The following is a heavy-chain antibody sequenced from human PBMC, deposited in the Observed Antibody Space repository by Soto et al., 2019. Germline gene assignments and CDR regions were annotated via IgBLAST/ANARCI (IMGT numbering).Heavy chain of an antibody. J-gene: IGHJ4*02. V-gene: IGHV3-74*03. CDR1: DFSFSRDW. D-gene: IGHD3-16*01. Sequence: EVQLVESGGGLVQPGGSLRLSCTASDFSFSRDWVHWVRQAPGKGLEWVSRISTDGSYTAYTDSVEGRFTISRDNAKNTLFLEMNSLRVEDTAVYYWASFDSAWSESHWGPGTLVTVSS. CDR2: ISTDGSYT. CDR3: ASFDSAWSESH.